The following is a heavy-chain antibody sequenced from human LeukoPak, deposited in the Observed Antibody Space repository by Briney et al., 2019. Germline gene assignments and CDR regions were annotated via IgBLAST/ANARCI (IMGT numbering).Heavy chain of an antibody. CDR3: ARDSADYGDYSLGY. CDR2: IYHSGST. J-gene: IGHJ4*02. Sequence: PSETLSLTCAVSGGSISSGGYSWSWIRQPPGKGLEWIGYIYHSGSTYYNPSLKSRVTISVDRSKNQLSLKLSSVTAADTAVYYCARDSADYGDYSLGYWGQGTLVTVSS. V-gene: IGHV4-30-2*01. CDR1: GGSISSGGYS. D-gene: IGHD4-17*01.